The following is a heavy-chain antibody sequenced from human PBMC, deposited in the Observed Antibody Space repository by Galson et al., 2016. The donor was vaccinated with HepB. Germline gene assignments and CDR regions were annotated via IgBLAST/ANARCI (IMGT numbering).Heavy chain of an antibody. CDR1: GFTFRSYA. D-gene: IGHD3-22*01. CDR3: ARRVSGYFNS. CDR2: IWYDGSVN. V-gene: IGHV3-33*01. J-gene: IGHJ5*01. Sequence: SLRLSCAASGFTFRSYAMHWVRQAPGKGLEWVAVIWYDGSVNYYAASVKGRFTISRDNSKNTLYLELNSLRADDTAVYFCARRVSGYFNSWGLGTLVTVSS.